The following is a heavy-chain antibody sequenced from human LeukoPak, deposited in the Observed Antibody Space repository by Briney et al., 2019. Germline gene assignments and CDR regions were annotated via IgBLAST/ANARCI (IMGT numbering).Heavy chain of an antibody. J-gene: IGHJ4*02. CDR3: ASAIAVAGLRGDYFDY. CDR1: GGSFSGYY. D-gene: IGHD6-19*01. V-gene: IGHV4-34*01. Sequence: PSETLSLTCAVYGGSFSGYYWSWIRQPPGKGLEWIGEINHSGSTNNNPSLKSRVTISVDTSKNQFSLKLSSVTAADTAVYYCASAIAVAGLRGDYFDYWGQGTLVTVSS. CDR2: INHSGST.